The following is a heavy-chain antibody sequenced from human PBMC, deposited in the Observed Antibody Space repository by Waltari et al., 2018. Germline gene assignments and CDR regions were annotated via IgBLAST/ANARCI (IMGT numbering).Heavy chain of an antibody. Sequence: QVQLQQWGAGLLKPSETLSLTCAVYGGSFSGYYWSWIRQPPGKGLEWIGEINHSGSTNNNPSHKSRVTISVDTSKNQCSLKLSSVTAADTAVYYCASLKSYYGPFDYWGQGTLVTVSS. J-gene: IGHJ4*02. CDR3: ASLKSYYGPFDY. D-gene: IGHD1-26*01. CDR2: INHSGST. CDR1: GGSFSGYY. V-gene: IGHV4-34*01.